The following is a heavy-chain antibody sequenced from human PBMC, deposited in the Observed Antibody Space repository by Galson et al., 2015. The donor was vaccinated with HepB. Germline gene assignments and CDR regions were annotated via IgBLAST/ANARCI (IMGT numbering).Heavy chain of an antibody. Sequence: SLRLSCAVSGLLVSTNQMTWVRQAPGKGLERVAAMYSGGEKFYAESVKGRFTVARDNSKNTVYLQVSSLRVDDTAVYYCAREFRDYGMDVWGQGTTVTVS. CDR3: AREFRDYGMDV. V-gene: IGHV3-53*01. CDR2: MYSGGEK. J-gene: IGHJ6*02. D-gene: IGHD2-21*01. CDR1: GLLVSTNQ.